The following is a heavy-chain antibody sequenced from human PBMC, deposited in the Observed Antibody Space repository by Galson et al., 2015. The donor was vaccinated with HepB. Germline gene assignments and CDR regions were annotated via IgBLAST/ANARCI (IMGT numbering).Heavy chain of an antibody. CDR1: GYTFTGYY. CDR3: ARSQGPLDGFDP. J-gene: IGHJ5*02. CDR2: INPNSGGT. Sequence: SVKVSCKASGYTFTGYYMHWVRQAPGQGLEWMGWINPNSGGTNYAQKFQGRVTMTRDTSISTAYMELSRLRSDDTAVYYCARSQGPLDGFDPWGQGTLVTVSS. V-gene: IGHV1-2*02.